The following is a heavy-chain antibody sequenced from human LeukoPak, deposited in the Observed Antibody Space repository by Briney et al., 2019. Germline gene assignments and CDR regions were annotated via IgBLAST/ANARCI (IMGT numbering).Heavy chain of an antibody. Sequence: SETLSLTCSVSRGSITSYYWGWVRQTPGEGLEWIGYIHSTGITKFNPSLWNRVTMSVDTSKNQLSLRLTSVTAADTAVYYCAVITGRNRGYMAVWGKGTTVTVAS. CDR3: AVITGRNRGYMAV. V-gene: IGHV4-59*08. D-gene: IGHD1-14*01. CDR2: IHSTGIT. J-gene: IGHJ6*03. CDR1: RGSITSYY.